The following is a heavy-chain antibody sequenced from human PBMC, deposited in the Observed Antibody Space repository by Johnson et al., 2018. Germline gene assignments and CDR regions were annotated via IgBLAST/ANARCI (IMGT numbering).Heavy chain of an antibody. CDR1: GFTFSSYW. J-gene: IGHJ3*02. CDR3: TRDWNNAYDI. Sequence: VQLVESGGGLVHXGGSXRLXCAASGFTFSSYWMHWVRQAPGKGLVWVSRINRDGSTTSYADSVKGRFTISRDNAKNTLYLQMNSLRAEDMATYYCTRDWNNAYDIWGQGTMVAVSS. V-gene: IGHV3-74*01. D-gene: IGHD1-1*01. CDR2: INRDGSTT.